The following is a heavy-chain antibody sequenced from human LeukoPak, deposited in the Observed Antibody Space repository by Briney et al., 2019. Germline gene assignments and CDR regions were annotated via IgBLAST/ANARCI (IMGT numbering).Heavy chain of an antibody. D-gene: IGHD6-19*01. CDR1: GGSISSSSYY. V-gene: IGHV4-39*07. CDR3: ARTRTSQGIAVAGRNWFDP. J-gene: IGHJ5*02. Sequence: SETLSLTCTVSGGSISSSSYYWGWIRQPPGKGLEWIGSIYYSGSTYYNPSLKSRVTISVDKSKNQFSLKLSSVTAADTAVYYCARTRTSQGIAVAGRNWFDPWGQGTLVTVSS. CDR2: IYYSGST.